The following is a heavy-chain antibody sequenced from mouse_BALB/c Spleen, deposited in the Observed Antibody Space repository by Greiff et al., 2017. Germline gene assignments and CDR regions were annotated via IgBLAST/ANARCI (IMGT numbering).Heavy chain of an antibody. D-gene: IGHD1-2*01. V-gene: IGHV5-6-5*01. CDR2: ISSGGST. CDR3: ARGQGITTAGDY. Sequence: EVNVVESGGGLVKPGGSLKLSCAASGFTFSSYAMSWVRQTPEKRLEWVASISSGGSTYYPDSVKGRFTISRDNARNILYLQMSSLRSEDTAMYYCARGQGITTAGDYWGQGTTLTVSS. CDR1: GFTFSSYA. J-gene: IGHJ2*01.